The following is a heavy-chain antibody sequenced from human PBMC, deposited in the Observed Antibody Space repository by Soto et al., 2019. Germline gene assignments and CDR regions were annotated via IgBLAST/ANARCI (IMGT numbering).Heavy chain of an antibody. V-gene: IGHV3-72*01. CDR3: AMLGGWSGGSSGMDV. J-gene: IGHJ6*04. CDR1: GLIFSDYH. D-gene: IGHD6-19*01. CDR2: IRRKANSYTT. Sequence: EVQLVESGGGLVQPGGSLRLSCAASGLIFSDYHMDWVRQAPGKGLEWVGRIRRKANSYTTEYAASVKGRFTISRDDSRNSLYLQMNSLKIEDTAVYYCAMLGGWSGGSSGMDVWGKGTTVTVSS.